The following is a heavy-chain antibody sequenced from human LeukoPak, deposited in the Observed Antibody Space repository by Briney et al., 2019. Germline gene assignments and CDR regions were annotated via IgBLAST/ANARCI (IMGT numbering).Heavy chain of an antibody. CDR3: ASQEQQLVSY. J-gene: IGHJ4*02. D-gene: IGHD6-13*01. V-gene: IGHV4-34*01. CDR1: GGSFSGYY. Sequence: SETLSLTCAVYGGSFSGYYWSWIRQPPGKGLEWIGEINHSGSTNYNPSLKSRVTISVDTSKNQFSLKLSSVAAADTAVYYCASQEQQLVSYWGQGTLVTVSS. CDR2: INHSGST.